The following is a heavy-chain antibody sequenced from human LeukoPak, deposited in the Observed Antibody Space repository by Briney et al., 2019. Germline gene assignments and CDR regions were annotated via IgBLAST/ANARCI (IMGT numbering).Heavy chain of an antibody. CDR2: IKQDGSEK. CDR3: ASEEIVVVVAATEAFDY. D-gene: IGHD2-15*01. V-gene: IGHV3-7*03. Sequence: GGSLRLSCAASGFTFSSYWMSWVRQVPGKGLEWVANIKQDGSEKYYVDSVKGRFTISRDNAKNSLYLQMNSLRAEDTAVYYCASEEIVVVVAATEAFDYWGQGTLVTVSS. J-gene: IGHJ4*02. CDR1: GFTFSSYW.